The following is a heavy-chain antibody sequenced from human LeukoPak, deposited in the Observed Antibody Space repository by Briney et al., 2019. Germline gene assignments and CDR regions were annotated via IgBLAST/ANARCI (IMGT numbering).Heavy chain of an antibody. CDR2: IRYDGSNK. J-gene: IGHJ3*02. V-gene: IGHV3-30*02. Sequence: GGSLRLSCAASGFTFSSYWMSWVRQAPGKGLEWVAFIRYDGSNKYYADSVKGRFTISRDNSKNTLYLQMNSLRAEDTAVYYCAKDGSWDQLLKGYSGYEDAFDIWGQGTMVTVSS. D-gene: IGHD5-12*01. CDR1: GFTFSSYW. CDR3: AKDGSWDQLLKGYSGYEDAFDI.